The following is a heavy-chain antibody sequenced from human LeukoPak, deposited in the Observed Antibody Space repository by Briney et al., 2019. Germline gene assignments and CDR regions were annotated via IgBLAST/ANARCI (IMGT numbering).Heavy chain of an antibody. CDR2: ISGSGGST. D-gene: IGHD6-19*01. Sequence: GGSLRLSCAASGFTFSSYAMSWVRQAPGKGLEWVSAISGSGGSTYYADSVKGRFTISRDNSKNTLYLQTNSLRAEDTAVYYCAKEGLIAVAGTKGYFDYWGQGTLVTVSS. CDR3: AKEGLIAVAGTKGYFDY. V-gene: IGHV3-23*01. J-gene: IGHJ4*02. CDR1: GFTFSSYA.